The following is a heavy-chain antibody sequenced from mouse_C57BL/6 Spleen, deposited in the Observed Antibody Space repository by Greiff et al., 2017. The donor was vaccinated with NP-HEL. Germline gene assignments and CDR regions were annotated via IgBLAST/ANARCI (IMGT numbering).Heavy chain of an antibody. CDR2: INPSTGGT. Sequence: EVQRVESGPELVKPGASVKISCKASGYSFTGYYMHWVKQSSEKSLEWIGEINPSTGGTSYNQKFKGKATLTVDKSSSTAYMQLKSLTSEDSAVYYCARNYYDYWYFDVWGTGTTVTVSS. D-gene: IGHD2-4*01. V-gene: IGHV1-43*01. J-gene: IGHJ1*03. CDR1: GYSFTGYY. CDR3: ARNYYDYWYFDV.